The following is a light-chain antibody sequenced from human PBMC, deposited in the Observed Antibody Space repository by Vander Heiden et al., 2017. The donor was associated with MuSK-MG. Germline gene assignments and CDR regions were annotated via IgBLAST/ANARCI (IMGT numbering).Light chain of an antibody. J-gene: IGLJ2*01. CDR1: KLGDKY. CDR2: QDS. V-gene: IGLV3-1*01. CDR3: QEWDSSTVV. Sequence: SYELTQPPSVSVSPGQTASITGPGDKLGDKYACGYQQKPAQSPVLVIYQDSKRPSGIPERFSGSNSGNTATLTISGTQAMDEAYYYCQEWDSSTVVFGGGTKLTVL.